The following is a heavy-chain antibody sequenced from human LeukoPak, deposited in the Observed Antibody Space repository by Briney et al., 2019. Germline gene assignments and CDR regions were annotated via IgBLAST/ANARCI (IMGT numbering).Heavy chain of an antibody. D-gene: IGHD4-17*01. CDR3: AKDSTTVTPGWYYFDY. CDR1: GFTFSNYG. V-gene: IGHV3-23*01. Sequence: PGGSLRLSCAASGFTFSNYGMGWVRQAPGKGLEWVSAISAGGDNTYYANSVRGRFTISRDNSKNTLYLQMNSLRAEDTAVYYCAKDSTTVTPGWYYFDYWGQGTLVTVSS. CDR2: ISAGGDNT. J-gene: IGHJ4*02.